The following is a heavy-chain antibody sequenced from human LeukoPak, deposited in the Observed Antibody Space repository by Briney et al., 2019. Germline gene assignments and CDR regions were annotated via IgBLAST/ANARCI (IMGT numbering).Heavy chain of an antibody. D-gene: IGHD6-19*01. J-gene: IGHJ4*02. CDR2: FTGCEGIT. CDR3: AKDMGSGWCYFDY. Sequence: GGSLRLSRAASGFTFSTYDMRWVRQAPGKGLEEVSTFTGCEGITQYGNSVKGRFTHSRDNSKKTLYLQMNNLRVEDTAVYFCAKDMGSGWCYFDYWGQGTQVTVSS. V-gene: IGHV3-23*01. CDR1: GFTFSTYD.